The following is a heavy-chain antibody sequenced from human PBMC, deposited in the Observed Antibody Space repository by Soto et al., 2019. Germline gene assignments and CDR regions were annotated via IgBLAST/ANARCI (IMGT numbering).Heavy chain of an antibody. Sequence: PSETLSLTCTVSGGSISSYYWSWIRQPPGKGLEWIGYIYYSGSTNYNPSLKSRVTISVDTSKNQFSLKLSSVTAADTAVYYCARGLAPEFIAARIDPTFGFDPWGQGTLVTVSS. CDR2: IYYSGST. V-gene: IGHV4-59*01. D-gene: IGHD6-6*01. CDR1: GGSISSYY. J-gene: IGHJ5*02. CDR3: ARGLAPEFIAARIDPTFGFDP.